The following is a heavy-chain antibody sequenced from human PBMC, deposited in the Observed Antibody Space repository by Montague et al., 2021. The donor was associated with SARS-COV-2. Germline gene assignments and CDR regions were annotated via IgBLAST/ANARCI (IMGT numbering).Heavy chain of an antibody. D-gene: IGHD3-9*01. V-gene: IGHV4-39*07. CDR3: ARDGSLRFEILIGLRHYYSGMDV. Sequence: SETLSLTCTVSGGSISSSSYYWGWIRQPPGKGLEWIGSIYYSGSTYYNPSLKSRVTISVDTSQNQFSLKLSSVTAADTAVYYCARDGSLRFEILIGLRHYYSGMDVWGQGTTVTVSS. J-gene: IGHJ6*02. CDR2: IYYSGST. CDR1: GGSISSSSYY.